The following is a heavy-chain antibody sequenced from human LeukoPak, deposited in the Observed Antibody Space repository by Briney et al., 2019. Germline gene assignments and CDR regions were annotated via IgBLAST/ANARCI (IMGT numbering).Heavy chain of an antibody. V-gene: IGHV5-51*01. CDR3: ARQFDYGDYEGGYFDY. CDR2: IYPGDPDT. CDR1: GYSFTSYW. D-gene: IGHD4-17*01. Sequence: GESLKISCKGSGYSFTSYWIGWVRQMPGKGLEWMGIIYPGDPDTRYSPSFQGQVTISADKSISTAYLQWSSLKASDTAMYYCARQFDYGDYEGGYFDYWGQGTLVTVSS. J-gene: IGHJ4*02.